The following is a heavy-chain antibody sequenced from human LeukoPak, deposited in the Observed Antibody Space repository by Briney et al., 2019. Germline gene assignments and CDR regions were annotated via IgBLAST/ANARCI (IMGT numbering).Heavy chain of an antibody. J-gene: IGHJ3*01. CDR3: ARDAQRLWFGELGD. V-gene: IGHV3-74*01. Sequence: GGSLRLSCAASGFTFSSYWMHWVRQAPGKGLVWVSRINSDGSSTSYADSVKGRFTISRDNAKNTLYLQMNSLRTEDTAVYYCARDAQRLWFGELGDRGQGTMVTVSS. CDR1: GFTFSSYW. CDR2: INSDGSST. D-gene: IGHD3-10*01.